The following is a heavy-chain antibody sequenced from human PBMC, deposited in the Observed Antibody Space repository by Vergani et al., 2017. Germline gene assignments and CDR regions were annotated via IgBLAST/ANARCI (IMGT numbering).Heavy chain of an antibody. D-gene: IGHD2-21*02. CDR1: GYTFSTYG. CDR2: ISAYNGDT. J-gene: IGHJ6*02. V-gene: IGHV1-18*01. CDR3: ARDWPYCGGDCYSYYYYGMDV. Sequence: QVQLVQSGAEVKKPGASVKVSCKASGYTFSTYGISWVRQAPGQGLEWMGWISAYNGDTKYAQKLQGRVTMTRDTSTSTGYMELRSLRSDDTAVYYCARDWPYCGGDCYSYYYYGMDVWGQGTTVTVSS.